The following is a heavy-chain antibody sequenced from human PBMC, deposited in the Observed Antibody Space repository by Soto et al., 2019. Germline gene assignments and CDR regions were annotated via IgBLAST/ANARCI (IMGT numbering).Heavy chain of an antibody. D-gene: IGHD2-2*01. Sequence: PGGSLRLSCAASGFTFSSHWMQWVRQAPGQGLVWVSRIHSDGSTTGYAESVKGRFTISRDNDKNTLYLQMNSLRAEDTAVYYCARGDIVVIPAARLYYYYSMDVWGHGTTVTVSS. CDR2: IHSDGSTT. J-gene: IGHJ6*02. CDR3: ARGDIVVIPAARLYYYYSMDV. V-gene: IGHV3-74*01. CDR1: GFTFSSHW.